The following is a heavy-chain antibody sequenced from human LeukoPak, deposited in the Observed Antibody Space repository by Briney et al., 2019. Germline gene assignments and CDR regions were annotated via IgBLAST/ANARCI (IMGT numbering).Heavy chain of an antibody. CDR2: INADGTVT. D-gene: IGHD3-16*01. J-gene: IGHJ4*02. CDR3: GRGGPPYAVDH. CDR1: RFTFSGYY. Sequence: TGGSLRLSCAASRFTFSGYYMHWVRQAPGKGRVWVSHINADGTVTDYADSVKGRFTISRDNAKNTLYLQMSNLRTDDTAVYYCGRGGPPYAVDHCGQGSLVTVSS. V-gene: IGHV3-74*01.